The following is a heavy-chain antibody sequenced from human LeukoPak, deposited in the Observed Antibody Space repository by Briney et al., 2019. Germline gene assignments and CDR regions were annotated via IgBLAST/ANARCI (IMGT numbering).Heavy chain of an antibody. CDR1: GFTFSDFP. Sequence: GGSLRLSCAASGFTFSDFPMIWVRQAPGKGLEWVSVISGGGVSTYYADSVKGRFTISRDNAKNSLYLQMNSLRAEDTAVYYCASSKGFDYWGQGTLVTVSS. CDR2: ISGGGVST. J-gene: IGHJ4*02. CDR3: ASSKGFDY. V-gene: IGHV3-23*01.